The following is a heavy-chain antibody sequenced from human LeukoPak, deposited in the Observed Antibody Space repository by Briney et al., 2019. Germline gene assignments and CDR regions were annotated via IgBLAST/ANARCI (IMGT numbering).Heavy chain of an antibody. Sequence: SETLSLTCSVSGGSISSFRSSDSYWGWVRQPPGEGLEWIGIINDSGRTYFNPSLKSRVTMSVDTSKNQFSLKLTSMTAEDTAVYYCARHSFEVATLTPFDSWGQGTLVTVSS. V-gene: IGHV4-39*01. CDR2: INDSGRT. CDR1: GGSISSFRSSDSY. CDR3: ARHSFEVATLTPFDS. D-gene: IGHD5-12*01. J-gene: IGHJ4*02.